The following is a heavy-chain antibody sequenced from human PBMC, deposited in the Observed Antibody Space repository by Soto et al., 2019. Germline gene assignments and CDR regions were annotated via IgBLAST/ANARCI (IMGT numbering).Heavy chain of an antibody. CDR3: ARVHSYCSSNSCLDY. V-gene: IGHV1-69*13. Sequence: ASVKVSCKPSGGTFNNYGFSWVRQAPGQGLEWMGGIIPLFGTANNAQKFPGRVTITADESTSTAYMELRSLRSDDTAVYYCARVHSYCSSNSCLDYWGQGTLVTVSS. CDR2: IIPLFGTA. D-gene: IGHD2-2*01. CDR1: GGTFNNYG. J-gene: IGHJ4*02.